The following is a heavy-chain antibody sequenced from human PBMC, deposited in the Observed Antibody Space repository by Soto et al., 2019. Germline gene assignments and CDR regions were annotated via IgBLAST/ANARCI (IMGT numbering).Heavy chain of an antibody. D-gene: IGHD4-17*01. J-gene: IGHJ4*02. CDR2: ISGYSGNA. V-gene: IGHV1-18*04. CDR1: GYIFSDYG. Sequence: QVQVMQSGAEVKKPGDSVKVSVKTSGYIFSDYGINWVRQAPGQGLEWMGWISGYSGNANLAQKFQGRVTMTTDKSTRTAYMELRRLRSDDTAVSYCAKITSGTTWGESDYWGQGTLGTVSS. CDR3: AKITSGTTWGESDY.